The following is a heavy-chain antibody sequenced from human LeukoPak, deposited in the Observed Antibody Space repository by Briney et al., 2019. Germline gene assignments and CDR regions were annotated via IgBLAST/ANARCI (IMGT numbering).Heavy chain of an antibody. D-gene: IGHD3-16*01. CDR1: GGSISSYS. V-gene: IGHV4-59*01. Sequence: PSETLSLTCTVSGGSISSYSWTWIRQPPGKGLEWIGSIYYSGSTNYNPSLRSRVTISVDTSKNQFSLKLSSVTAADTAVYYCVRDRVLGAFDIWGQGTMVTVSS. J-gene: IGHJ3*02. CDR2: IYYSGST. CDR3: VRDRVLGAFDI.